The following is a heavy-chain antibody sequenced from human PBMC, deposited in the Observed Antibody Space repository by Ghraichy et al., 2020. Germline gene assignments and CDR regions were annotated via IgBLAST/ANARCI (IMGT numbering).Heavy chain of an antibody. CDR3: AREDDSSAAHY. V-gene: IGHV4-59*01. CDR2: IYYSGST. D-gene: IGHD3-22*01. CDR1: GGSISSYY. J-gene: IGHJ4*02. Sequence: SETLSLTCTVSGGSISSYYWSWIRQPPGKGLEWIGYIYYSGSTNYNPSLKSRVTISVDTSKNQFSLKLSSVTAADTAVYYCAREDDSSAAHYWGQGTLVTVSS.